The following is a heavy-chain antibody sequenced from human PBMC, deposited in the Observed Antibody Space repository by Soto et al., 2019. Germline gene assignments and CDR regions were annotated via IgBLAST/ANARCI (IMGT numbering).Heavy chain of an antibody. D-gene: IGHD2-15*01. CDR2: TYYRSKWYN. CDR1: GDSVSSNSAA. V-gene: IGHV6-1*01. Sequence: PSQTLSLTCAISGDSVSSNSAAWNWIRQSPSRGLEWLGRTYYRSKWYNDYAVSVKSRITINPDTSKNQFSLQLNSVTPEDTAVYYCARVVVAATRFQYYYYYGMDVWGQGTTVTVSS. CDR3: ARVVVAATRFQYYYYYGMDV. J-gene: IGHJ6*02.